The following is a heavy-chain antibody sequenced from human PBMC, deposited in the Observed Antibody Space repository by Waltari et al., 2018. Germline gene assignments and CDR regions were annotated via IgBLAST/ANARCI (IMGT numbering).Heavy chain of an antibody. V-gene: IGHV3-53*01. CDR3: AADNGYGDYGFVAY. D-gene: IGHD4-17*01. CDR1: GFPVSSTY. Sequence: EVQLVDSGGGSIHPGGSLRLSCAASGFPVSSTYMTWVRQAPGKGLEWVSIIYKGGGTYYADSVLGRFTISRDNAKNSVYLQMDHLRAEDTAIYYCAADNGYGDYGFVAYWGQGILVTVSS. CDR2: IYKGGGT. J-gene: IGHJ4*02.